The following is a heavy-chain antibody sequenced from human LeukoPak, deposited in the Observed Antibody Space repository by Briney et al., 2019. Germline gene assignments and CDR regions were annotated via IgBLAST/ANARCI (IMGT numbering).Heavy chain of an antibody. D-gene: IGHD5-24*01. CDR2: IYSGGST. CDR3: ARETVEMGTID. V-gene: IGHV3-53*01. CDR1: GFSVSSNY. Sequence: PGGSPRLSCAASGFSVSSNYMSWVRQAPGKGLEWVSVIYSGGSTYYADSVKGRFTISRDNSKNTVYLQMNSLRAEDTAVYYCARETVEMGTIDWGQGTLVTVSS. J-gene: IGHJ4*02.